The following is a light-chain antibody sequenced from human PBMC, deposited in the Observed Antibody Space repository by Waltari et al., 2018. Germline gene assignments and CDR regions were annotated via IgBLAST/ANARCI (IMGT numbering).Light chain of an antibody. J-gene: IGKJ3*01. CDR2: AAS. CDR3: QQVNNYPFT. V-gene: IGKV1-9*01. CDR1: QDIGSS. Sequence: DIQLTQSPSFPSASVGDRVTITCRASQDIGSSLAWYQQKPGRAPKLLIYAASTLQSGVPSRFSGSGSGTDFTLTISSLQPEDFVTYYCQQVNNYPFTFGPGTRLDVK.